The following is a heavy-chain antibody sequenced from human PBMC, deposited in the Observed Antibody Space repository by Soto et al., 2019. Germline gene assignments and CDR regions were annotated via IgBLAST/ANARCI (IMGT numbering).Heavy chain of an antibody. J-gene: IGHJ5*02. CDR1: GGSFRGYY. CDR2: INHSGST. D-gene: IGHD3-3*01. V-gene: IGHV4-34*01. Sequence: QVQLQQWGAGLLKPSETLSLTCAVYGGSFRGYYWSWIRQPPGKGLEWIGKINHSGSTNYNPSLTSRVTISVDTSKNQFSLKMSSVTAADKAVYYCARGTMFGGVIPNWFVPWGQGTLVTVSS. CDR3: ARGTMFGGVIPNWFVP.